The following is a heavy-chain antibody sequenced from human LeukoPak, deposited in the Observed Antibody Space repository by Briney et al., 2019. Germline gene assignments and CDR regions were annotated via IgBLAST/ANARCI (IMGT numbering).Heavy chain of an antibody. V-gene: IGHV3-23*01. D-gene: IGHD3-10*01. CDR3: AKTDYYGSGSYYRDY. CDR2: ISGSGRST. CDR1: GFTFSSYA. Sequence: GGSLRLSWAASGFTFSSYAMSWVRQAPGKGLEWVSAISGSGRSTYYADSVKGRFTISRDNSKNTLYLQMNSLRAEDTAVYYCAKTDYYGSGSYYRDYWGQGTLVTVSS. J-gene: IGHJ4*02.